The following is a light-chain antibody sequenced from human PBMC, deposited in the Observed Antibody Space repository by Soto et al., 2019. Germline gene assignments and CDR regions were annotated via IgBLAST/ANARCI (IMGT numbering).Light chain of an antibody. V-gene: IGKV3-15*01. CDR3: QQYNNWPASLT. Sequence: EIVMTQSPATLSVSPGERAILSCRASQSVRSNLAWYQQRPGQAPRPLIYGASTRATGIPARFSGSGSGTEFTLTISSLQSEDLAVYYCQQYNNWPASLTFGGGTRVEIK. CDR1: QSVRSN. CDR2: GAS. J-gene: IGKJ4*01.